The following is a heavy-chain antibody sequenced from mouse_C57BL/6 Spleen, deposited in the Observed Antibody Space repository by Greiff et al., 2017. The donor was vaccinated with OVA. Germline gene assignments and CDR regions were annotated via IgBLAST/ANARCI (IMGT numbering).Heavy chain of an antibody. CDR3: ARYNYYGSRGYFDV. CDR1: GFTFTDYY. V-gene: IGHV7-3*01. Sequence: EVKLMESGGGLVQPGGSLSLSCAASGFTFTDYYMSWVRQPPGKALEWLGFIRNKANGYTTEYSASVKGRFTISRDNSQSILYLQMNALRAEDSATYYCARYNYYGSRGYFDVWGTGTTVTVSS. J-gene: IGHJ1*03. CDR2: IRNKANGYTT. D-gene: IGHD1-1*01.